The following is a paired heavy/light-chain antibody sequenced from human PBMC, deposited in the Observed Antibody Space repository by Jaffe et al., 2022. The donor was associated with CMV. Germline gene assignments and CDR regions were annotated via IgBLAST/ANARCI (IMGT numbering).Light chain of an antibody. J-gene: IGLJ7*01. V-gene: IGLV3-21*04. CDR2: YDS. CDR3: QVWDSSSDHAV. Sequence: SYVLTQPPSVSVAPGKTARISCGGNNIGSKSVHWYQQKPGQAPVLVIYYDSDRPSGIPERFSGSNSGNTATLTISRVEAGDEADYYCQVWDSSSDHAVFGGGTQLTVL. CDR1: NIGSKS.
Heavy chain of an antibody. J-gene: IGHJ4*02. D-gene: IGHD6-19*01. V-gene: IGHV4-39*01. CDR1: GGSISSSSSY. CDR3: ARHLLVGSGWYRGRYFDY. Sequence: QLQLQESGPGLVKPSETLSLTCTVSGGSISSSSSYWGWIRQPPGKGLEWIGSIDYSGSTYYNSSLKSRVTISVDTSKNQFSLKLSSVTAADTAVYYCARHLLVGSGWYRGRYFDYWGQGTLVTVSS. CDR2: IDYSGST.